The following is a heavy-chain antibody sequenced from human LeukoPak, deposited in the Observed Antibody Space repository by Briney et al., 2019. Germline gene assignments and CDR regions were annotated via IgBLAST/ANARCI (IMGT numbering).Heavy chain of an antibody. CDR1: GRSISSGGYS. J-gene: IGHJ4*02. Sequence: SETLSLTCAVSGRSISSGGYSWSWIRQPPGKGLEWIGYIYHSGSTYYNPSLKSRVTISVDRSKNQFSLKLSSVTAADTAVYYCARSEGTGFDYWGQGTLVTVSS. D-gene: IGHD1-1*01. CDR3: ARSEGTGFDY. CDR2: IYHSGST. V-gene: IGHV4-30-2*01.